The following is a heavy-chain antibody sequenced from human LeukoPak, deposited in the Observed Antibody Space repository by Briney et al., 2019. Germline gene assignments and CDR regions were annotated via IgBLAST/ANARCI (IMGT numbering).Heavy chain of an antibody. D-gene: IGHD4-17*01. Sequence: SETLSLTCTFSGGSISSYYWSWIREPAGKGLEWIGRIYTSGSTNYSPSLKSRVTMSVDTSKNQFSLKLISVTAADTAVYYCAREYGDQGTRNFDYWGQGSLVTVSS. CDR1: GGSISSYY. CDR2: IYTSGST. J-gene: IGHJ4*02. V-gene: IGHV4-4*07. CDR3: AREYGDQGTRNFDY.